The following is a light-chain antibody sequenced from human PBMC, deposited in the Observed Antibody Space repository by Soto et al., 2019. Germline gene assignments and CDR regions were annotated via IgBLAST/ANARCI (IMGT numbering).Light chain of an antibody. J-gene: IGKJ2*01. CDR1: QSITTY. CDR3: QQTYSTTVI. Sequence: DIQMTQSPSSLSASVGDTVTITCRASQSITTYLNWYQQQPGKDPKLLIYASSNLQTGVPASFSGSGSGTVFSHTISTLQPDDSATYYCQQTYSTTVIFGQGTNVE. V-gene: IGKV1-39*01. CDR2: ASS.